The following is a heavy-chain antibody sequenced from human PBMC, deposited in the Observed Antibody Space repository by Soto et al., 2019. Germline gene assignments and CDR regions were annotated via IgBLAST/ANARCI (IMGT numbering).Heavy chain of an antibody. CDR1: GFTFDDYG. CDR2: INWNGGST. Sequence: PGGSLRLSCAASGFTFDDYGMSWVRQAPGKGLEWVSGINWNGGSTGYADSVKGRFTISRDNAKNSLYLQMNSLRAEDTAVYYCAKSVGFGSWPNYFDYWGQGTLVTVSS. V-gene: IGHV3-20*04. J-gene: IGHJ4*02. D-gene: IGHD6-13*01. CDR3: AKSVGFGSWPNYFDY.